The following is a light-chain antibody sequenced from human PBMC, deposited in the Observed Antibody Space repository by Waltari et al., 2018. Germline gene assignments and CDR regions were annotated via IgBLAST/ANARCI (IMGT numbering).Light chain of an antibody. Sequence: IQLTPSPTSLSASVGYRVTVTCRASQCSSNYLAWYQQRPGKAPKLLIYTASTLQSGVPSRFSGSGSGTDFTLTISSLQPEDFATYFCQQDNSFPLTFGGGTKVETK. CDR2: TAS. CDR3: QQDNSFPLT. V-gene: IGKV1-9*01. CDR1: QCSSNY. J-gene: IGKJ4*01.